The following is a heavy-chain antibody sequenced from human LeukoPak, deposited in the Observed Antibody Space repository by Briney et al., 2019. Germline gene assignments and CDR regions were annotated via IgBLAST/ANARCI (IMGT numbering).Heavy chain of an antibody. J-gene: IGHJ6*02. Sequence: GESLKISCKGSGYNFTTYWIGWVRQMPGKGLEWMGRIDPSDSYTNYSPSFQGHVTISADKSISTAYLQWSSLKASDTAMYYCARGCSGGSCYSFYYYYGMDVWGQGTTVTVSS. CDR1: GYNFTTYW. V-gene: IGHV5-10-1*01. D-gene: IGHD2-15*01. CDR2: IDPSDSYT. CDR3: ARGCSGGSCYSFYYYYGMDV.